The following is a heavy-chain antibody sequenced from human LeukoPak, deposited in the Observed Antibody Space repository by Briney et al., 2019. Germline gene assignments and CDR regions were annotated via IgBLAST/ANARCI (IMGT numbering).Heavy chain of an antibody. CDR2: IHPSGGST. Sequence: ASVKVSCKASGYTFTTYYMHWVRQAPGQGLEWMGIIHPSGGSTSYAQKFQGRVTMTTDMSTSTVYMELSSLRSEDTAVYYCARGVRFVEWLLDFDYWGQGTLVTVSS. CDR3: ARGVRFVEWLLDFDY. V-gene: IGHV1-46*01. D-gene: IGHD3-3*01. CDR1: GYTFTTYY. J-gene: IGHJ4*02.